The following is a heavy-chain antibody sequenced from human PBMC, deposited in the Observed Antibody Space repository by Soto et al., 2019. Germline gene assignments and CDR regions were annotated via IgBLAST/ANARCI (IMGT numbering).Heavy chain of an antibody. J-gene: IGHJ6*03. CDR2: ISYDGSNK. D-gene: IGHD2-2*01. CDR1: GFTFSSYA. CDR3: ARDTIEVPAATAMDV. Sequence: GSLRLSCAASGFTFSSYAMHWVRQAPGKGLEWVAVISYDGSNKYYADSVKGRFTISRDNSKNTLYLQMNSLTVEDTAVYYCARDTIEVPAATAMDVWGKGTTVTVSS. V-gene: IGHV3-30*14.